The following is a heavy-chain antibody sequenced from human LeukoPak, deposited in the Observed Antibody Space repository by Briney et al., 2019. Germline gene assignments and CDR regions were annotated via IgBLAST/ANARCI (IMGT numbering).Heavy chain of an antibody. CDR3: AKDDYYDTSGYRD. CDR1: GFTFSSYW. D-gene: IGHD3-22*01. V-gene: IGHV3-7*01. Sequence: SLRLSXAASGFTFSSYWMSWVRQAPGKGLEWVANIKQDGSEKYYVDSVKGRFTISRDNSKNTLYLQMNSLRAEDTAVYYCAKDDYYDTSGYRDWGQGTLVTVSS. CDR2: IKQDGSEK. J-gene: IGHJ4*02.